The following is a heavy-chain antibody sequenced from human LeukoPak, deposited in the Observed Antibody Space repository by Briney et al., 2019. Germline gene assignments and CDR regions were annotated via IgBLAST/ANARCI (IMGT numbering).Heavy chain of an antibody. CDR2: IHYSGSA. J-gene: IGHJ5*02. D-gene: IGHD3-3*01. Sequence: SETLSLTCAVYGGSFSGYYWTWIRQPPGKGLEWIGEIHYSGSATYNPSLKSRVTISVDTSKNQFSLKMNSVTAADTAVYYCARGREYYDFWSGSPGFDPWGQGTLVTVSS. CDR3: ARGREYYDFWSGSPGFDP. CDR1: GGSFSGYY. V-gene: IGHV4-34*01.